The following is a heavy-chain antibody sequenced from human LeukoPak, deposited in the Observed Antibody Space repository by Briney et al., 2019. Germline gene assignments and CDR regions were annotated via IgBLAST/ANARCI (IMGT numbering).Heavy chain of an antibody. CDR3: ARSWSAAAGLYYYYGMDV. CDR1: GFTFSSYA. D-gene: IGHD6-13*01. J-gene: IGHJ6*02. V-gene: IGHV3-30-3*01. CDR2: ISYDGSNK. Sequence: GGSLRLSCAASGFTFSSYAMHWARQAPGKGLEWVAVISYDGSNKYYADSVKGRFTISRDNSKNTLYLQMNSLRAEDTAVYYCARSWSAAAGLYYYYGMDVWGQGTTVTVSS.